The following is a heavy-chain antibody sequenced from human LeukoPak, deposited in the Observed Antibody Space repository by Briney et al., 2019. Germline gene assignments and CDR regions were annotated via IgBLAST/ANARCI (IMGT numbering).Heavy chain of an antibody. V-gene: IGHV3-53*01. J-gene: IGHJ6*03. D-gene: IGHD6-19*01. CDR3: ARDGYSSGWLLYMDV. Sequence: GGSLGLSCAASGFTVSSNYMSWVRQAPGKGLEWVSVIYSGGSTYYADSVKGRFTISRDNSKNTLYLQMNSLRAEDTAVYYCARDGYSSGWLLYMDVWGKGTTVTVSS. CDR2: IYSGGST. CDR1: GFTVSSNY.